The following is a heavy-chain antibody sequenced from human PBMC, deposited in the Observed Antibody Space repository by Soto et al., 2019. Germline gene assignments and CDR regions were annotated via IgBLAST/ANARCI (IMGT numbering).Heavy chain of an antibody. D-gene: IGHD1-26*01. V-gene: IGHV3-7*03. Sequence: GGSLRLSCAASGFTFGSYWMTWVRQGPGKRLEWVANIIKDGSETHYVDSVKGRFTISRDNAKSTLYLEMNSLRVEDTAVYYCVKGGYSGSFGADWGQGTLVTVSS. J-gene: IGHJ4*02. CDR1: GFTFGSYW. CDR2: IIKDGSET. CDR3: VKGGYSGSFGAD.